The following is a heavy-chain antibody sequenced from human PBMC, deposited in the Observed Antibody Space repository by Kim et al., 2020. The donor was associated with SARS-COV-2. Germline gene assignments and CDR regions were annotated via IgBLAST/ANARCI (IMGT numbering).Heavy chain of an antibody. CDR3: ARLSPYSSSWYLAFDY. D-gene: IGHD6-13*01. CDR2: IYPGDSDT. CDR1: GYSFTSYW. J-gene: IGHJ4*02. Sequence: GESLKISCKGSGYSFTSYWIGWVRQMPGKGLEWMGIIYPGDSDTRYSPSFQGQVTISADKSISTAYLQWSSLKASDTAMYYCARLSPYSSSWYLAFDYWGPGTLVTVSS. V-gene: IGHV5-51*01.